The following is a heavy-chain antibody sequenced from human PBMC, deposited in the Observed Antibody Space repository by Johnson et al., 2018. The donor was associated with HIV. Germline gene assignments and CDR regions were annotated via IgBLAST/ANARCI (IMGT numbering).Heavy chain of an antibody. Sequence: VQLVESGGGVVQPGGSLRLSCAASGFTFSSYGMHWVRQAPGKGLEWVANIKQDGSEKYYVDSVKGRFTISRDNAKNSLYLQMNSLRAEDTAVYYCARDEAAVRMVANDAFDIWGQGTVVTVSS. CDR2: IKQDGSEK. V-gene: IGHV3-7*03. CDR1: GFTFSSYG. CDR3: ARDEAAVRMVANDAFDI. J-gene: IGHJ3*02. D-gene: IGHD6-13*01.